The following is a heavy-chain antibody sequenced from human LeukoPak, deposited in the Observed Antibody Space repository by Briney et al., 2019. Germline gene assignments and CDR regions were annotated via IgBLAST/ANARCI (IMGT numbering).Heavy chain of an antibody. CDR1: GGSISSYY. J-gene: IGHJ3*02. V-gene: IGHV4-4*07. Sequence: SETLSLTSTVSGGSISSYYWSWIRQPAGKGLEWIGRIYTSGSTNYNPSLKSRVTMSVDTSKNQFSLKLSSVTAADTAVYYCARHQRSYEAFDIWGQGTMVTVSS. CDR2: IYTSGST. D-gene: IGHD3-3*01. CDR3: ARHQRSYEAFDI.